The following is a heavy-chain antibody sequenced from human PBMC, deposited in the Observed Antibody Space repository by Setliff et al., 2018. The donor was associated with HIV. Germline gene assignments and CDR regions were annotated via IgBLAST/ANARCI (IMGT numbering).Heavy chain of an antibody. D-gene: IGHD1-1*01. CDR1: SESIVSYY. V-gene: IGHV4-4*08. CDR3: SRAAYDAVDWLDP. J-gene: IGHJ5*02. Sequence: PSETLSLTCAVSSESIVSYYWNWIRQPPGRGLEWIGYIHTSGRTKYNPSLKGRLTILVDTSKKQFSLRLTSVTAADTAVYYCSRAAYDAVDWLDPWGQGTLVTVSS. CDR2: IHTSGRT.